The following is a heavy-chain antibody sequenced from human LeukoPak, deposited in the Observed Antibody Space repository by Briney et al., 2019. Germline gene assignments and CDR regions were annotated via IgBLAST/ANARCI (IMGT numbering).Heavy chain of an antibody. V-gene: IGHV4-4*07. J-gene: IGHJ4*02. Sequence: SETLSLTCTVSGGSIGSYYWTWIRQPAGKGLEWIGLIYSTGSTSYNPSLKSRVTMSVDTSRNQFSLKLRSMTAADTAVYYCTRDHYDHWGDSVFEYWGQGILVTVSS. D-gene: IGHD4-23*01. CDR3: TRDHYDHWGDSVFEY. CDR1: GGSIGSYY. CDR2: IYSTGST.